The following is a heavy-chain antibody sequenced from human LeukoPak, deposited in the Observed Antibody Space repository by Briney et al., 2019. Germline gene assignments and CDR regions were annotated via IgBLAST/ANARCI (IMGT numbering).Heavy chain of an antibody. J-gene: IGHJ3*02. D-gene: IGHD6-19*01. Sequence: SETLSLTCTVSGGSISSYYWSWIRQPAGKGLEWIWRIYTSGSTNYNPSLKSRVTMSVDTSKNQFSLKLSSVTAADTAVYYCARSRGGWVVGQHAFDIWGQGTMVTVSS. CDR2: IYTSGST. V-gene: IGHV4-4*07. CDR1: GGSISSYY. CDR3: ARSRGGWVVGQHAFDI.